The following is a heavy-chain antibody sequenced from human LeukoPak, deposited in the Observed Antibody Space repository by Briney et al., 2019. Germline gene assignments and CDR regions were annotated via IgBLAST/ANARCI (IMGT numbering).Heavy chain of an antibody. CDR3: AGHARGSYLVY. D-gene: IGHD6-6*01. J-gene: IGHJ4*02. V-gene: IGHV3-11*01. CDR2: ISSTSPRAI. Sequence: PGGSLRLSCAASGFTFSDYYMSWIRQAPGKGLEWVSLISSTSPRAISYGDSVKGRFTTSRDNARNSLFLQTNSLRAEDTAMYYCAGHARGSYLVYWGQGTLVTVSS. CDR1: GFTFSDYY.